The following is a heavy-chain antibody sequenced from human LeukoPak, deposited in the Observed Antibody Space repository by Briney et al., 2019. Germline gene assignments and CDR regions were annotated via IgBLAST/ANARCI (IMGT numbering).Heavy chain of an antibody. CDR1: GFTFSDYY. Sequence: GGSLRLSCAASGFTFSDYYMSWIRQAPGKGLEWISYISSTIRTTYYTDSVRGRFTISRDISKNTLYLQMNSLRAEDTAVYYCARAAHRGFSFDYWGQGTLVTVSS. J-gene: IGHJ4*02. V-gene: IGHV3-11*04. D-gene: IGHD3-10*01. CDR3: ARAAHRGFSFDY. CDR2: ISSTIRTT.